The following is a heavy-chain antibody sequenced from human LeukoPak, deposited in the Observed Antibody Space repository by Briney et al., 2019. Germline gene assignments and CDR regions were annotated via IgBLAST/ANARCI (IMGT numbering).Heavy chain of an antibody. V-gene: IGHV3-23*01. CDR2: ISGSGGST. CDR3: AKSRPFCSSTSCYRLNYYYYGMDV. Sequence: PGGSLRLSCAASGFTFSSYAMSWVRQAPGKGLEWVSAISGSGGSTYYADSVKGRFTISRDNSKNTLYLQVNSLRAEDTAVYYCAKSRPFCSSTSCYRLNYYYYGMDVWGQGTTVTVSS. D-gene: IGHD2-2*01. CDR1: GFTFSSYA. J-gene: IGHJ6*02.